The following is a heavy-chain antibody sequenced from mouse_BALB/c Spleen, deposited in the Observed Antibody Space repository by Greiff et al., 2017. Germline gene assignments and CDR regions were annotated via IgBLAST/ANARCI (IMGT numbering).Heavy chain of an antibody. V-gene: IGHV1-14*01. CDR1: GYTFTSYV. Sequence: EVQLQQSGPELVKPGASVKMSCKASGYTFTSYVMHWVKQKPGQGLEWIGYINPYNDGTKYNEKFKGKATLTSDKSSSTAYMELSSLTSEDSAVYYCARGAWHGSSYGDWYFDVWGAGTTVTVSS. CDR2: INPYNDGT. CDR3: ARGAWHGSSYGDWYFDV. D-gene: IGHD1-1*01. J-gene: IGHJ1*01.